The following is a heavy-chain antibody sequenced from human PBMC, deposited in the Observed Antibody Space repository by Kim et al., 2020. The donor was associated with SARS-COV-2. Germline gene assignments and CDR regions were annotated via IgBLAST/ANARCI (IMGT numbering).Heavy chain of an antibody. Sequence: GGSLRLSCAASGFTFGDYAMHWVRQAPGEGLVWVSRISWNSSSIGYADSVKGRFTISRDNAKNTLYLQMNSLRPEDTALYYCAREGQRGSRGYYSYYHYGIEVWRGGTTDTVP. J-gene: IGHJ6*01. CDR2: ISWNSSSI. V-gene: IGHV3-9*01. CDR1: GFTFGDYA. CDR3: AREGQRGSRGYYSYYHYGIEV. D-gene: IGHD3-3*01.